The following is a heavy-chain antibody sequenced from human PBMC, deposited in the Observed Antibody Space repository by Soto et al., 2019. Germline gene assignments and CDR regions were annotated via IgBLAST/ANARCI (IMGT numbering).Heavy chain of an antibody. J-gene: IGHJ4*02. CDR2: IHHSGST. V-gene: IGHV4-34*01. Sequence: PSETLSLTCALYGGSFGGYYWSWIRQSPGKGLEWIGEIHHSGSTKYNPSLKSRVSLSVDTSTKQFSLKMTSMTAADRGVYYCARGVDYWSGYIFWGQGTPVTVSS. CDR1: GGSFGGYY. CDR3: ARGVDYWSGYIF. D-gene: IGHD3-3*01.